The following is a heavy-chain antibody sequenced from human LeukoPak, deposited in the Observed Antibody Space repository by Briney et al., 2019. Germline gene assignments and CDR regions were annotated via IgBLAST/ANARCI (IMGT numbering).Heavy chain of an antibody. Sequence: GGSLRLSCAASGFTFSSYAMSWVRQAPGKGLEWVSAISGSGGSTYYADSVKGRFTISRDNSKNTLYLQMNSLRAEDTAVYFCAKGRCGDSSCWYFDAWAKGTRVTVSS. V-gene: IGHV3-23*01. D-gene: IGHD6-13*01. J-gene: IGHJ4*02. CDR1: GFTFSSYA. CDR2: ISGSGGST. CDR3: AKGRCGDSSCWYFDA.